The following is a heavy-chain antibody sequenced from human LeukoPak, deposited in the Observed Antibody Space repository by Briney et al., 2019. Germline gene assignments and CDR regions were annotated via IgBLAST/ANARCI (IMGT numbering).Heavy chain of an antibody. CDR3: AKRGYYDSRGYYAPFDY. D-gene: IGHD3-22*01. V-gene: IGHV3-23*01. CDR2: FSGGGGKT. J-gene: IGHJ4*02. CDR1: GFTFSSYG. Sequence: GGSLRLSCAASGFTFSSYGMSWVRQAPGKGLEWVSAFSGGGGKTYYADSVKGRFTISRDNSKNTLYLQMNSLRAEDTAVYYCAKRGYYDSRGYYAPFDYWGQGTLVTVSS.